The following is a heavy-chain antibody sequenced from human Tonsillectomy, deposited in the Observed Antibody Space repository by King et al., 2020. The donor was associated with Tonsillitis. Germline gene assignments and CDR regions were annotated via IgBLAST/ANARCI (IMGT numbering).Heavy chain of an antibody. CDR2: ISYDGSNK. J-gene: IGHJ2*01. D-gene: IGHD6-19*01. CDR3: ARGSSGWEYWYFDL. Sequence: VQLVESGGGVVQPGRSLRLSCAASGFTFSSYAMHWVRQAPGKGLEWVTVISYDGSNKYYADSVKGRFTISRDNSKNTLYPQMNSLRAEDTAVYYCARGSSGWEYWYFDLWGRGTLVTVSS. CDR1: GFTFSSYA. V-gene: IGHV3-30-3*01.